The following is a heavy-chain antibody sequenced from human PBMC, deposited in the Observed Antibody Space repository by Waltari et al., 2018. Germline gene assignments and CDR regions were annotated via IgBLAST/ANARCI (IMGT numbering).Heavy chain of an antibody. CDR2: IYHSGVT. V-gene: IGHV4-38-2*01. Sequence: QVQLQESGPGLVKPSETLSLTCAVSGYSISSGYYWGWIRQPPGKGLEGIGRIYHSGVTYYDPSRKSRVTISVDTSKNQFSLKLSAVTAADTAVYYCAGVDTAYAFDLWGRGTLVTVSS. CDR3: AGVDTAYAFDL. CDR1: GYSISSGYY. D-gene: IGHD5-18*01. J-gene: IGHJ2*01.